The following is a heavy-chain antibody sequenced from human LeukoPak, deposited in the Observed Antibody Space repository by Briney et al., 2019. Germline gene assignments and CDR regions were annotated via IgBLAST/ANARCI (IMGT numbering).Heavy chain of an antibody. D-gene: IGHD2/OR15-2a*01. CDR1: GGSMSYSY. J-gene: IGHJ3*01. Sequence: SETLSLTCTVSGGSMSYSYWSWIRQPPGKGLEWLGYIYFTGSSKPNPSLRSRVTISLGTSKNQLSLRLTSVTAADTAVYYCARRRQITYFSPYAFDLWGQGTMVTVSS. CDR3: ARRRQITYFSPYAFDL. CDR2: IYFTGSS. V-gene: IGHV4-59*08.